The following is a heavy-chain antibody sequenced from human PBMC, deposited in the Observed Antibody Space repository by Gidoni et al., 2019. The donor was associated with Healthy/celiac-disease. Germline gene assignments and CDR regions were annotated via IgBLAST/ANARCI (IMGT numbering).Heavy chain of an antibody. D-gene: IGHD3-10*01. Sequence: QVQLQQWGAGLLKPSETLSLTCAVYGRSFSGYYWSWIRQPPGKGLEWIGEIHHSGSTNYNPSLKSRVTISVDTSKNQFSLKLSSVTAADTAVYYCARAYSVYGSGSYVDYWGQGTLVTVSS. CDR1: GRSFSGYY. CDR3: ARAYSVYGSGSYVDY. J-gene: IGHJ4*02. V-gene: IGHV4-34*01. CDR2: IHHSGST.